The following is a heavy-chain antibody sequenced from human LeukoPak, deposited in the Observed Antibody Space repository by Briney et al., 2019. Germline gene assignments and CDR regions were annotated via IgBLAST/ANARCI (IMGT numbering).Heavy chain of an antibody. CDR1: GFTFSSYS. Sequence: GGSLRLPCAASGFTFSSYSMNWVRQAPGKGLEWVSSISSSSSYIYYADSVKGRFTISRDNAKNSLYLQMNSLRAEDTAVYYCARARSTTDYYGMDVWGQGTTVTVSS. V-gene: IGHV3-21*01. CDR2: ISSSSSYI. J-gene: IGHJ6*02. D-gene: IGHD5/OR15-5a*01. CDR3: ARARSTTDYYGMDV.